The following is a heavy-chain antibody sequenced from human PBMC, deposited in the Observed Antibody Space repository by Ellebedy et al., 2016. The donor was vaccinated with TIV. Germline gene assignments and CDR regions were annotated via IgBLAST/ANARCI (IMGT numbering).Heavy chain of an antibody. D-gene: IGHD3-10*01. Sequence: MPSETLSLTCIVSGGSISNYYWSWIRQPPGKGLEWIGSTYYSGSTNYNPSLKSRVIISVDTSKNQFSLKLNSVTAADTAVYYCARDLAGGSGRFDPWGQGTLVTVSS. CDR1: GGSISNYY. J-gene: IGHJ5*02. CDR2: TYYSGST. CDR3: ARDLAGGSGRFDP. V-gene: IGHV4-59*01.